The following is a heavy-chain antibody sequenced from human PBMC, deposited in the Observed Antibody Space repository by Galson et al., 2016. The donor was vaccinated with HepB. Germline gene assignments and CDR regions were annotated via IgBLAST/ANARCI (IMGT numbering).Heavy chain of an antibody. CDR1: GFTFGSYG. Sequence: SLRLSCAASGFTFGSYGMHWVRQAPGKGLEWVAAIWDDGTNKYYADSVRGRFTISRDNSKKTLYLQMNSLRAEDTAVYYCARAYVTTATRWFDPWGQGTLVTVSS. CDR3: ARAYVTTATRWFDP. V-gene: IGHV3-33*01. J-gene: IGHJ5*02. D-gene: IGHD1-1*01. CDR2: IWDDGTNK.